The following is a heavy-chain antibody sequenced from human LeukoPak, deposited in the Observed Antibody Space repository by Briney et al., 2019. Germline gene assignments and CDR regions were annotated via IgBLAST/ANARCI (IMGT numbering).Heavy chain of an antibody. Sequence: TGGSLRLSCAASGFTFSSSGMHWVRQAPGKGLEWVAVVSYDGRNKYYADSVKGRFTISRDNAKNSLYLQMNSLRAEDTALYYCAKFSAASRAFDYWGQGTLVTVSS. D-gene: IGHD6-13*01. CDR2: VSYDGRNK. J-gene: IGHJ4*02. V-gene: IGHV3-30*18. CDR1: GFTFSSSG. CDR3: AKFSAASRAFDY.